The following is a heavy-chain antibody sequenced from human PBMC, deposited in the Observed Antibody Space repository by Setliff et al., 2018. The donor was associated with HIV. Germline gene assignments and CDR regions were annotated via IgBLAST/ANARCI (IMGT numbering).Heavy chain of an antibody. CDR3: ARGRDFWNGYYDFDS. V-gene: IGHV1-2*02. CDR2: INPQSGGT. Sequence: ASVKVSCKASGYTFTDYYIHWVRQAPGQGLEWMGWINPQSGGTTYAQKFQGRVTMTRDTSISTAYMELSSLRYDDTAVYYCARGRDFWNGYYDFDSWGQGTLVTVSS. CDR1: GYTFTDYY. J-gene: IGHJ4*02. D-gene: IGHD3-3*01.